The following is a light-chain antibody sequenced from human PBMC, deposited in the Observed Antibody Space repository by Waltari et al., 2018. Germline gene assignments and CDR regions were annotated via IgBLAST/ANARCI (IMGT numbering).Light chain of an antibody. J-gene: IGLJ2*01. CDR1: SGSIAGDY. CDR3: QSYDITNVI. Sequence: FLLTQPHSVSGSPGETVTISCTRTSGSIAGDYVQWYQRRPGSAPIAVIYEDKIRPSGGPDRFSGSIDRSSNSASLTIAGLRPEDEADYFCQSYDITNVIFGGGTKVNVL. CDR2: EDK. V-gene: IGLV6-57*03.